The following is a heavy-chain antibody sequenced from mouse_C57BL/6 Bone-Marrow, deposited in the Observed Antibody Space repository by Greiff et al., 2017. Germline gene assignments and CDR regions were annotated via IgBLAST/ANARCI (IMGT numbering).Heavy chain of an antibody. CDR2: INPYNGDT. V-gene: IGHV1-20*01. CDR1: GYSFTGYF. Sequence: EVMLVESGPELVKPGDSVKISCKASGYSFTGYFMNWVMQSHGKSLEWIGRINPYNGDTFYNQKFKGKATLTVDKSSSTAHMERRSLTSEDSAVYYCARSRSYYYGSSLFDYWGQGTTLTVSS. D-gene: IGHD1-1*01. J-gene: IGHJ2*01. CDR3: ARSRSYYYGSSLFDY.